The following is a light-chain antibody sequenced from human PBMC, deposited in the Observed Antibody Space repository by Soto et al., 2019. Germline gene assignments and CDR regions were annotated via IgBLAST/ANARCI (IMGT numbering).Light chain of an antibody. V-gene: IGKV3-20*01. CDR3: HQYSATPYT. J-gene: IGKJ2*01. CDR2: GAD. CDR1: QSVTANY. Sequence: ENVLTQSPGTLSLSPGETATLSCRASQSVTANYLAWYQQKPGQAPRLLIFGADNRATGIPDRISGSGSGTDFTLTISGLEPEDVAVYYCHQYSATPYTFGQGTHLEIK.